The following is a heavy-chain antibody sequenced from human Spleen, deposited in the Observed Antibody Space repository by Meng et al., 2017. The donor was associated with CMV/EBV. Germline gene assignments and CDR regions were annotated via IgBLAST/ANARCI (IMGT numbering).Heavy chain of an antibody. CDR1: DGFTTSDDYY. D-gene: IGHD5-12*01. V-gene: IGHV4-30-4*01. J-gene: IGHJ4*02. CDR3: ARDSPGGYGYFDS. Sequence: QVKESGPGMVKPSQTLSLTCTVIDGFTTSDDYYWSWIRQPPGKGLEWIGYIHYSGTTYYNPSLKSRIAISLDTSKNQFSLNLNSVTAADAAVYYCARDSPGGYGYFDSWGQGTLVTVSS. CDR2: IHYSGTT.